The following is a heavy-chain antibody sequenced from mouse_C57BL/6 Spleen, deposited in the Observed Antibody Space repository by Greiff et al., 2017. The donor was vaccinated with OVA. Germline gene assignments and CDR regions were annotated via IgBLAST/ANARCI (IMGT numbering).Heavy chain of an antibody. CDR3: TRERARSHWYFDV. CDR1: GFTFSSYA. V-gene: IGHV5-9-1*02. CDR2: ISSGGDYI. D-gene: IGHD1-1*01. Sequence: EVMLVESGEGLVKPGGSLKLSCAASGFTFSSYAMSWVRQTPEKRLEWVAYISSGGDYIYYADTVKGRFTISRDNARNTLYLQMSSLKSEDTAMYYCTRERARSHWYFDVWGTGTTVTVSS. J-gene: IGHJ1*03.